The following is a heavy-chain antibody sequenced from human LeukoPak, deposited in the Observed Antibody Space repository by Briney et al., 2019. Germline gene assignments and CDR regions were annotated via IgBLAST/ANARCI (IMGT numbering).Heavy chain of an antibody. D-gene: IGHD2-15*01. CDR1: GFTVSSNY. CDR3: ARVSRYCSSGSCYTAHYYFDF. Sequence: GRSLRLSCAASGFTVSSNYMSWVRQTPGKGLEWVSVIYSGGNTYYADSVNGRFTISRDNSKNTLFLQMNSLRAEDTAVYYCARVSRYCSSGSCYTAHYYFDFWGQGTLVTVSS. J-gene: IGHJ4*02. V-gene: IGHV3-66*01. CDR2: IYSGGNT.